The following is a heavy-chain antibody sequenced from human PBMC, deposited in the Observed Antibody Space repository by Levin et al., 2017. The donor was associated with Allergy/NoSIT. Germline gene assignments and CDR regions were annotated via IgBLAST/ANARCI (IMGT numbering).Heavy chain of an antibody. CDR1: GDSIRSYY. Sequence: SQTLSLTCTVSGDSIRSYYWSWIRQPPGKGLEWIGFIYYTGITNSNPSLKSRVTISLETSKSQFSLKLSPVTAADTAVYFCARRRSRALEFDTWGQGTLVTVSS. CDR3: ARRRSRALEFDT. J-gene: IGHJ5*02. D-gene: IGHD6-13*01. CDR2: IYYTGIT. V-gene: IGHV4-59*08.